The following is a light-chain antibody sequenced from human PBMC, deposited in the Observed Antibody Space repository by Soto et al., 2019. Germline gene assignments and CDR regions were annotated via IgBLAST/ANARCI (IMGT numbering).Light chain of an antibody. CDR3: QQYGSSPPVT. CDR1: QSVSSSY. V-gene: IGKV3-20*01. CDR2: GAS. Sequence: EIVLTQSPGTLSLSPGERATLSCRASQSVSSSYLAWYQQKPGQAPRLLIYGASGRATGIPDRFSGSGSGTEFTLTISRLEPQAFAVDYCQQYGSSPPVTLGQGTRLEIK. J-gene: IGKJ5*01.